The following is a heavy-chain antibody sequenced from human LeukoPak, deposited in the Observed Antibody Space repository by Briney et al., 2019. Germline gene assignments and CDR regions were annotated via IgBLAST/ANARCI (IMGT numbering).Heavy chain of an antibody. V-gene: IGHV3-21*01. D-gene: IGHD3-22*01. CDR1: GFTFGSYS. CDR3: ARASVNYYDSSGYWAFDY. CDR2: ISSSSSYI. Sequence: GGSLRLSCAASGFTFGSYSMNWVRQAPGKGLEWVSSISSSSSYIYYADSVKGRFTISRDNAKNSLYLQMNSLRAEDTAVYYCARASVNYYDSSGYWAFDYWGQGTLVTVSS. J-gene: IGHJ4*02.